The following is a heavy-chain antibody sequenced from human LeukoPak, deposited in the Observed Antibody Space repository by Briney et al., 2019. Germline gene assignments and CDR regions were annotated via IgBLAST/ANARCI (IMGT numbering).Heavy chain of an antibody. CDR3: ARDQGGPTAY. V-gene: IGHV4-34*01. CDR2: INHSGST. D-gene: IGHD1-26*01. CDR1: GGSFSGYY. J-gene: IGHJ4*02. Sequence: SETLSLTYAVYGGSFSGYYWSWIRQPPGKGLEWIGEINHSGSTNYNPSLKSRVTISVDTSKNQFSLKLSSVTAADTAVYYCARDQGGPTAYWGQGTLVTVSS.